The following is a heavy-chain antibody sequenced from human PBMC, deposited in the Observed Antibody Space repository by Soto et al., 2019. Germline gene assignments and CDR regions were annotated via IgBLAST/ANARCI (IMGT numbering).Heavy chain of an antibody. CDR2: ISTYNGNT. V-gene: IGHV1-18*04. Sequence: GASVKVSCKASGYTFTSYGISWVRQAPGQGLERMGWISTYNGNTNYAQKLQGRVTMTTDTSTSTAYMELRSLRSDDTAVYFCARDRPSRYSYAQGLDYWGQGTLVTVSS. CDR3: ARDRPSRYSYAQGLDY. J-gene: IGHJ4*02. CDR1: GYTFTSYG. D-gene: IGHD5-18*01.